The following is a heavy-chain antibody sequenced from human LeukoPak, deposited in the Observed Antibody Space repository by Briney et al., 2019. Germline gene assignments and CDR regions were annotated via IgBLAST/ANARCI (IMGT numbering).Heavy chain of an antibody. V-gene: IGHV3-23*01. J-gene: IGHJ4*02. CDR3: AKDKGNLATIYEFDY. CDR1: GFTFNNYA. Sequence: GGSLRLSCAASGFTFNNYAMNWVRQGPGEGLEWVSAISGTGSSTYYADSVKGRFTISRDNSKNTLYLQMNSLRAEDTAVYYCAKDKGNLATIYEFDYWGQGTLVTVSS. D-gene: IGHD5-12*01. CDR2: ISGTGSST.